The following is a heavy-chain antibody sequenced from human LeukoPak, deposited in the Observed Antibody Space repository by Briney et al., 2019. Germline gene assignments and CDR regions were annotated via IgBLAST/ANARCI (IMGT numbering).Heavy chain of an antibody. CDR1: GGSISSSNW. J-gene: IGHJ5*02. V-gene: IGHV4-4*02. CDR3: ARAPGYYDILTGLANWFDP. CDR2: IYHSGST. Sequence: SETLSLTCAVSGGSISSSNWWSWVRQPPGKGLEWIGEIYHSGSTNYNPSLKSRVTISVDTSKNQFSLKLSSVTAADTAVYYCARAPGYYDILTGLANWFDPWGQGTLVTVSS. D-gene: IGHD3-9*01.